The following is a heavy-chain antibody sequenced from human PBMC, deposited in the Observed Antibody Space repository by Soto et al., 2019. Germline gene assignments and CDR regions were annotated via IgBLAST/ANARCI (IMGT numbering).Heavy chain of an antibody. J-gene: IGHJ5*02. V-gene: IGHV4-30-2*01. CDR1: GGSISSGGYS. CDR2: IYHSGST. Sequence: QLQLQESGSGLVKPSQTLSLTCAVSGGSISSGGYSWSWIRQRPGKGLEWIGYIYHSGSTYYNPSLKSRVTISVDRSKNQFSLKLSSVTAADTAVYYCARASDFWSGFVNWFDPWGQGTLVTVSS. D-gene: IGHD3-3*01. CDR3: ARASDFWSGFVNWFDP.